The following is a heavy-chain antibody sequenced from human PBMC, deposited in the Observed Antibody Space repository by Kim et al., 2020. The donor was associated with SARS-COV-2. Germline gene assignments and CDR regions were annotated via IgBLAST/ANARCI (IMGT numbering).Heavy chain of an antibody. CDR2: IRSKTYGGTA. CDR1: GFTFGYNG. Sequence: GGSLRLSCTASGFTFGYNGVSWVRQAPGKGLEWISLIRSKTYGGTAEYAAPVKGRFTVSRDDSENIAYLQMNSLKSDDTAMYYCTRVLVNTAVTTHYYYAMDVWGQGTTVTVSS. CDR3: TRVLVNTAVTTHYYYAMDV. V-gene: IGHV3-49*04. J-gene: IGHJ6*02. D-gene: IGHD5-18*01.